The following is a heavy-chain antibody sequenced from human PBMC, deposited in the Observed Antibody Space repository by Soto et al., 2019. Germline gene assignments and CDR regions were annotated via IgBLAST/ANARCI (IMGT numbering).Heavy chain of an antibody. Sequence: PGGSLRLSCAASGFTFSSYAMSWVRQAPGKGLEWVSAISGSGGRTYYADSVKGRFTISRDNSKNTLYLQMNSLRAEDTAVYYCAKDIGSVVVAAQGDSTYGMDVWGQGTTVTVSS. CDR1: GFTFSSYA. V-gene: IGHV3-23*01. CDR2: ISGSGGRT. CDR3: AKDIGSVVVAAQGDSTYGMDV. D-gene: IGHD2-15*01. J-gene: IGHJ6*02.